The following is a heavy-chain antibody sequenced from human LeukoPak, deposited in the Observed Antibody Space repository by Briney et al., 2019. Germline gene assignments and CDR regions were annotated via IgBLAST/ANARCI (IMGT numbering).Heavy chain of an antibody. Sequence: GGSLRLSCAASGFTFSTYGMHWVRQAPGKGLEWVAFTRYDGSTNFYTDSVKGRFTISRDNSKNTLYLQMSSLRAEDTAVYYCAKDGPRIGGITARYFDYGGQGTLVTVSS. CDR3: AKDGPRIGGITARYFDY. CDR2: TRYDGSTN. J-gene: IGHJ4*02. D-gene: IGHD1-7*01. V-gene: IGHV3-30*02. CDR1: GFTFSTYG.